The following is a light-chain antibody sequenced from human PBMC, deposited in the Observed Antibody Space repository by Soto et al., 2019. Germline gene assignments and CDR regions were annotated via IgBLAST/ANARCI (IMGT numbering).Light chain of an antibody. CDR2: EVN. J-gene: IGLJ1*01. CDR1: SSDVGGYNY. V-gene: IGLV2-8*01. CDR3: TSYAGGNNV. Sequence: QSVLTQPPSASGSPGQSVTITCTGTSSDVGGYNYVSWYQQYPGKVPKLMVYEVNKRPSGVPDRFSGSKSGNTASLTVSGIQAEDDADYYCTSYAGGNNVFGTGTKVTVL.